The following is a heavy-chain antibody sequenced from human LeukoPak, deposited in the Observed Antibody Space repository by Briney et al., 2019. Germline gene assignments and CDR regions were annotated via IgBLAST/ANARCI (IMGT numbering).Heavy chain of an antibody. V-gene: IGHV3-21*01. CDR2: ISSSSSYI. CDR3: ARGGGSGRGYYFDY. J-gene: IGHJ4*02. Sequence: GGSLRLSCAASGFTFSSYSMNWVRQASGKGLEWVSSISSSSSYIYYADSVKGRFTISRDNAKNSLYLQMNSLRAEDTAVYYCARGGGSGRGYYFDYWGQGTLVTVSS. CDR1: GFTFSSYS. D-gene: IGHD3-10*01.